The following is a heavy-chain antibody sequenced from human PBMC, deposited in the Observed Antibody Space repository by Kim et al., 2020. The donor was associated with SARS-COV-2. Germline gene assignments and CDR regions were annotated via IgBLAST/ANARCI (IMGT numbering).Heavy chain of an antibody. J-gene: IGHJ4*02. D-gene: IGHD3-22*01. CDR2: ISGSGGST. V-gene: IGHV3-23*01. Sequence: GGSLRLSCAASGFTFSSYAMSWVRQAPGKGLEWVSAISGSGGSTYYADSVKGRFTISRDNSKNTLYLQMNSLRAEDTAVYYCAKDGGFFDYYDSSGYSDYWGQGTLVTVSS. CDR3: AKDGGFFDYYDSSGYSDY. CDR1: GFTFSSYA.